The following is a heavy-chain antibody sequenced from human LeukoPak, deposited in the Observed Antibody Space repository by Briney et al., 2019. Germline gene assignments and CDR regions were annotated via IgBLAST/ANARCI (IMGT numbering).Heavy chain of an antibody. CDR3: ARGGRFVVAGTGAFDI. D-gene: IGHD6-19*01. J-gene: IGHJ3*02. CDR1: GGSISSGGYS. Sequence: KASETLSLTCAVSGGSISSGGYSWSWIRQPPGKGLEWIGYIYHSGSTYYNPSLKSRVTISVDRSKNQFSLKLSSVTAADTAVYYCARGGRFVVAGTGAFDIWGQGTMVTVSS. CDR2: IYHSGST. V-gene: IGHV4-30-2*01.